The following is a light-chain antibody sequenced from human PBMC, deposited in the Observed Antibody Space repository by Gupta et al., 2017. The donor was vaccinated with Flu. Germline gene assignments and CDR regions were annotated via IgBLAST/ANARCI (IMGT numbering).Light chain of an antibody. V-gene: IGLV1-47*01. CDR1: SSNIGGNS. J-gene: IGLJ3*02. CDR3: AAWDTGLDAVV. Sequence: SVWLQPPPASGTPGQRVTISCSGGSSNIGGNSVYWYQQLPGAAPKLIIYRNTQQPSGVPDRFSDSKSGTSASLAISGLRSGDEADYYCAAWDTGLDAVVFGGGTKLTVI. CDR2: RNT.